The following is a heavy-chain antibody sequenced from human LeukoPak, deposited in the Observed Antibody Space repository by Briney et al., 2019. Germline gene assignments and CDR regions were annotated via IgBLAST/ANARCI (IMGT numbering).Heavy chain of an antibody. CDR1: GFTFSSYA. V-gene: IGHV3-30-3*01. CDR3: ARGETVTNYYYYDMDV. Sequence: GGSLRLSCAASGFTFSSYAMSWVRQAPGKGLEWVAVISYDGSNKYYADSVKGRFTISRDNSKNTLYLQMNSLRAEDTAVYYCARGETVTNYYYYDMDVWGQGTTVTVSS. CDR2: ISYDGSNK. D-gene: IGHD4-11*01. J-gene: IGHJ6*02.